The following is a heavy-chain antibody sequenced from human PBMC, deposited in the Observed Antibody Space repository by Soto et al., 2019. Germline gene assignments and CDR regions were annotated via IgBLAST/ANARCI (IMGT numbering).Heavy chain of an antibody. Sequence: SDTLSLTCSVSGGSIGSSSYYFCLIRQPPGKGLEWIGSLYYTGTPNYNSSLKSRVTISADKSQNQFSLRLSAVTAADTAVYYCGAYGSSTHYYAWFDPWGQGTLVTV. V-gene: IGHV4-39*01. D-gene: IGHD2-2*01. CDR1: GGSIGSSSYY. CDR2: LYYTGTP. J-gene: IGHJ5*02. CDR3: GAYGSSTHYYAWFDP.